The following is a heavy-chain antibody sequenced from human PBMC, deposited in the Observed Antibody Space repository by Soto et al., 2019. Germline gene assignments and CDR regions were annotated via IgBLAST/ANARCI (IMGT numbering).Heavy chain of an antibody. D-gene: IGHD5-12*01. J-gene: IGHJ6*02. CDR2: INPNTSGT. Sequence: QVQLVQSGAEVKKPGASVKDSCKASGYTFTGFYMHWVRQDPGQGPEWMGWINPNTSGTSYAQKFQGWVTLTRDTSINTAYMELSRLSSDDTAVYYCARDLLGYSGIKGYFYGMDVWGQGTTVTISS. CDR1: GYTFTGFY. V-gene: IGHV1-2*04. CDR3: ARDLLGYSGIKGYFYGMDV.